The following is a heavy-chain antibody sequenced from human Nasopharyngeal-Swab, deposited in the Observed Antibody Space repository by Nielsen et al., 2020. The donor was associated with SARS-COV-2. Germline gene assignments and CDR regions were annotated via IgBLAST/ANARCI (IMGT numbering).Heavy chain of an antibody. D-gene: IGHD4-17*01. J-gene: IGHJ2*01. CDR2: IYYSGST. Sequence: SETLSLTCTVSGGSVSSGSYYWSWIRQPPGKGLEWIGYIYYSGSTNYNPSLKSRVTISVDTSKNQFSLKLSSVTAADTAVYYCARVPDYGDYDWYFDLWGRGTLVTVSS. CDR3: ARVPDYGDYDWYFDL. V-gene: IGHV4-61*01. CDR1: GGSVSSGSYY.